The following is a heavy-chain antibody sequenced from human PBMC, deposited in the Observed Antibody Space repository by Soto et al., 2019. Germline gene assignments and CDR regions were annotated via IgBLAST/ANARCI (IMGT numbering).Heavy chain of an antibody. V-gene: IGHV1-2*02. CDR1: GYTFTGYY. CDR3: AKEGVFAAPPPYNWFDP. D-gene: IGHD2-15*01. CDR2: INPKNGGT. Sequence: GASVKVSCKASGYTFTGYYLHWLRQAPGQGLEWMGWINPKNGGTKYGQKFQGRVTMTRDTSISTAYMELSRLKSDDTAVYYCAKEGVFAAPPPYNWFDPWGQGVLVTVSS. J-gene: IGHJ5*02.